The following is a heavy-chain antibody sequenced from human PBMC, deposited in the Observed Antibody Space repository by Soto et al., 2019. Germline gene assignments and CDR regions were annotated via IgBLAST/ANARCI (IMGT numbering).Heavy chain of an antibody. CDR1: GFTFSSYW. CDR3: ARERYSYGPHFDY. Sequence: GGSLRLSCAASGFTFSSYWMSWVRQAPGKGLEWVANIKQDGSEKYYVDSVKGRFTISRDNAKNSLYLQMNSLRAEDTAVYYCARERYSYGPHFDYWGQGTLVTVSS. V-gene: IGHV3-7*04. CDR2: IKQDGSEK. J-gene: IGHJ4*02. D-gene: IGHD5-18*01.